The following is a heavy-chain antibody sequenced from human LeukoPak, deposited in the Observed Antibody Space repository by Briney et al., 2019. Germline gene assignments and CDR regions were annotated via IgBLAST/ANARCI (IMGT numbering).Heavy chain of an antibody. J-gene: IGHJ4*02. D-gene: IGHD3-22*01. CDR2: ISWNSGTI. CDR1: GFTFDDYA. CDR3: ASHRGYYYADY. Sequence: GGSLRLSCAASGFTFDDYAMHWVRQAPGKGLEWVSGISWNSGTIGYADSVKGRFTISRDNAENSLYLQMNSLRAEDTAVYYCASHRGYYYADYWGQGTLVTVSS. V-gene: IGHV3-9*01.